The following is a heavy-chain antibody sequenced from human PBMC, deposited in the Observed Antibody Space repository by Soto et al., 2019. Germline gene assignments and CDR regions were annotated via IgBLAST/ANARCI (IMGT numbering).Heavy chain of an antibody. V-gene: IGHV4-34*01. CDR1: GGSFSGYY. D-gene: IGHD3-3*01. J-gene: IGHJ3*02. Sequence: SETLSLTCAVYGGSFSGYYWSWIRQPPGKGLEWIGEINHSGSTNYNPSLKSRVTISVDTSKNQFSLKLSSVTAADTAVYYCARGPGITIFGVVINAFDIWGQGTMVTV. CDR3: ARGPGITIFGVVINAFDI. CDR2: INHSGST.